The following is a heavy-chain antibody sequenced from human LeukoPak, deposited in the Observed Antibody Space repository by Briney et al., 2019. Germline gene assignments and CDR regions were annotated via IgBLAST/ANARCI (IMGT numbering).Heavy chain of an antibody. CDR3: ARQKVSGSYYSWAYYFDY. CDR1: GGSISSGSYY. CDR2: IYTSGST. Sequence: SETLSLTCTVSGGSISSGSYYWSWIRQPAGKGLEWIGRIYTSGSTNCNPSLKSRVTISVDTSKNQFSLKLSSVTAADTAVYYCARQKVSGSYYSWAYYFDYWGQGTLVTVSS. J-gene: IGHJ4*02. V-gene: IGHV4-61*02. D-gene: IGHD1-26*01.